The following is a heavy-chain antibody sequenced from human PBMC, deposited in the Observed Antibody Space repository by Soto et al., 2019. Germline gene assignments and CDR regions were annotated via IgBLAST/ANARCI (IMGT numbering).Heavy chain of an antibody. Sequence: SETLSLTCTVSGGSISSSSYYWGWIRQPPGKGLEWIGNIYCSGSTYYNPSLKSRVTISVDTSKNQFSLKLSSVTAAVTAVYFCARHHSGYVSGWFDPWGQGTLVTVSS. CDR1: GGSISSSSYY. D-gene: IGHD5-12*01. J-gene: IGHJ5*02. CDR3: ARHHSGYVSGWFDP. CDR2: IYCSGST. V-gene: IGHV4-39*01.